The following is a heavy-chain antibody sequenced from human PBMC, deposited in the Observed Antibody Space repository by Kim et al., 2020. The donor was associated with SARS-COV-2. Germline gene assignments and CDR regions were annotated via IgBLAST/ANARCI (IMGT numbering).Heavy chain of an antibody. J-gene: IGHJ4*02. D-gene: IGHD6-13*01. CDR3: ASSESIAAAGRGNYFDY. V-gene: IGHV1-69*13. CDR2: IIPIFGTA. Sequence: SVKVSCKASGGTFSSYAISWVRQAPGQGLEWMGGIIPIFGTANYAQKFQGRVTITADESTSTAYMELSSLRSEDTAVYYCASSESIAAAGRGNYFDYWGQGTLVTVSS. CDR1: GGTFSSYA.